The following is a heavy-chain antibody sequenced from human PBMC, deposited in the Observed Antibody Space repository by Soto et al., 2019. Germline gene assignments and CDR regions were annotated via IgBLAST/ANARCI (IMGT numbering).Heavy chain of an antibody. V-gene: IGHV3-21*01. CDR2: ISSSSSYI. D-gene: IGHD2-8*01. J-gene: IGHJ6*01. Sequence: GDLRLSFVVSGFTVSSYRMNWVLQAPLKVLQWVASISSSSSYIYYADSVKVRFNISRDNAKKSLYLQMNSLGAEDTAVFYCARDYKELSEWWPYYYGMDVWGQGTTVPVSS. CDR3: ARDYKELSEWWPYYYGMDV. CDR1: GFTVSSYR.